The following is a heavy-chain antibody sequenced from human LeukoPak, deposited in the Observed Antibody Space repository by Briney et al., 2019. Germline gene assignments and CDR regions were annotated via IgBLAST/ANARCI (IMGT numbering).Heavy chain of an antibody. J-gene: IGHJ5*02. CDR1: GFTFSSYW. V-gene: IGHV3-7*01. CDR2: IKQDGSEK. CDR3: ARLSGGEENWFDP. Sequence: GGSLRLSCAASGFTFSSYWMSWVRQAPGKGLEWVANIKQDGSEKYYVDSVKGRFTISRDNAKNSLYLQMNSLRAEDTAVYYCARLSGGEENWFDPWGQGTLVTVSS.